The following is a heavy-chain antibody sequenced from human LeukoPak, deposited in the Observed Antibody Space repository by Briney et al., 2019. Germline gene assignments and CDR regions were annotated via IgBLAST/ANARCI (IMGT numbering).Heavy chain of an antibody. D-gene: IGHD6-19*01. V-gene: IGHV1-18*04. CDR2: ISAYNGNT. J-gene: IGHJ3*02. CDR3: VRTIAVAGHDAFDI. CDR1: GYTFTSYG. Sequence: ASVKVSCKASGYTFTSYGISWVRQAPGQGLEWMGWISAYNGNTNYAQKLQGRVTMTTDTSTSTAYMELRSLRSDDTAVYYCVRTIAVAGHDAFDIWGQGTMVTVSS.